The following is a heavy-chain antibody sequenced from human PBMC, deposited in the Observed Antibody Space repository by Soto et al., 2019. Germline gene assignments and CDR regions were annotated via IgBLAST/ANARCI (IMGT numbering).Heavy chain of an antibody. CDR2: ISSSSSTI. D-gene: IGHD6-19*01. CDR3: ARKSSGWYDAFDI. Sequence: PGGSLRLSCAASGFTLSSYSMNWVRQAPGKGLEWDSYISSSSSTIYYAVCVKGGYTIALDNVHTSLYLHMNSLRAEDTAVYYCARKSSGWYDAFDIWGQGTMVTVSS. V-gene: IGHV3-48*01. CDR1: GFTLSSYS. J-gene: IGHJ3*02.